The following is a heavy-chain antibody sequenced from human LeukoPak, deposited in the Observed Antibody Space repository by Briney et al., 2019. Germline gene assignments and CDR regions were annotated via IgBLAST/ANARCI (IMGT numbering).Heavy chain of an antibody. D-gene: IGHD2-21*02. V-gene: IGHV3-15*01. CDR3: TTLWRVVVVTATTDDY. J-gene: IGHJ4*02. CDR2: IKSKTDGGTT. CDR1: GFTFSTYD. Sequence: PGGSLRLSCAASGFTFSTYDMNWVRQTSGKGLEWVGRIKSKTDGGTTDYAAPVKGRFTISRDDSKNTLYLQMNSLKTEDTAVYYCTTLWRVVVVTATTDDYWGQGTLVTVSS.